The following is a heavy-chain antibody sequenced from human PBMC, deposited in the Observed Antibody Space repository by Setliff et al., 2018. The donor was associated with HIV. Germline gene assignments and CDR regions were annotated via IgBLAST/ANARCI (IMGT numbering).Heavy chain of an antibody. CDR2: ITDSGSTT. CDR1: GFTFSNFA. D-gene: IGHD6-13*01. V-gene: IGHV3-23*01. CDR3: AKTIAALDY. Sequence: GGSLRLSCAASGFTFSNFAMSWVRLTPGKGLEWVSGITDSGSTTYYDDSVKGRFTISRDNSRDTLYLQMNSLRVEDTAVYFCAKTIAALDYWGQGTLVTVSS. J-gene: IGHJ4*02.